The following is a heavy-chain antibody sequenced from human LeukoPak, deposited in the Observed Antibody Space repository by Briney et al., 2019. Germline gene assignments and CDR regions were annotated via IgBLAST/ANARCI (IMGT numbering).Heavy chain of an antibody. Sequence: PGGSLRLSCAASGFTFSNYWMQWVRQAPGKGRVWVSRIASDGSSTTYGDSGKGRFSISRDHAKNALYLQMNSLRVQDTAVYYCARGRPHGNDYWRQGTLVTVSS. CDR2: IASDGSST. J-gene: IGHJ4*02. CDR1: GFTFSNYW. V-gene: IGHV3-74*01. CDR3: ARGRPHGNDY. D-gene: IGHD4-23*01.